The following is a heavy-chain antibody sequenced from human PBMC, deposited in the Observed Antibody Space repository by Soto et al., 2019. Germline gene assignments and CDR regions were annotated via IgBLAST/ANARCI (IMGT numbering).Heavy chain of an antibody. D-gene: IGHD4-17*01. V-gene: IGHV4-31*03. CDR1: GGSISSGGYY. J-gene: IGHJ5*02. CDR3: ARDTEEAWFDP. CDR2: IYYSGST. Sequence: SETLSLTCTVSGGSISSGGYYWSWIRQHPGKGLEWIGYIYYSGSTYYNPSLKSRVTISVDTSKNQFSLKLSSVTAADTAVYYCARDTEEAWFDPWGQGTLVTVSS.